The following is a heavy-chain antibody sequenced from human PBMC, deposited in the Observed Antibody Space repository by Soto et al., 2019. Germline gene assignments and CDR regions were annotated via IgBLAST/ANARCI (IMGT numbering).Heavy chain of an antibody. CDR2: LNHSGST. CDR1: GGPISSYR. J-gene: IGHJ6*02. V-gene: IGHV4-4*07. D-gene: IGHD3-3*01. CDR3: ARVGDFWSGTPRKNYGMEV. Sequence: SQTLSLTCTVSGGPISSYRWSWIRQPAGKGLEWIGRLNHSGSTNYNPSLTSRVTILVDTSKNQFPLKLSSVTAADTAVYYCARVGDFWSGTPRKNYGMEVWGQGTTVTVSS.